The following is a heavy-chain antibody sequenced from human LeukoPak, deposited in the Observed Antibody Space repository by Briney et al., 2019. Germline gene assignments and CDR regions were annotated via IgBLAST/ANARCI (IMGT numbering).Heavy chain of an antibody. Sequence: GGSLRLSCAASGFTFSNYWMHWVRQAPGKGLVWVSRIDTDGSNTNYADSVKGRFTISRDNAKNTLYLQMNSLRAEDTAVYYCARGYYDNSEGGSEYWGQGTLVTVSS. CDR1: GFTFSNYW. J-gene: IGHJ4*02. CDR2: IDTDGSNT. CDR3: ARGYYDNSEGGSEY. V-gene: IGHV3-74*01. D-gene: IGHD3-22*01.